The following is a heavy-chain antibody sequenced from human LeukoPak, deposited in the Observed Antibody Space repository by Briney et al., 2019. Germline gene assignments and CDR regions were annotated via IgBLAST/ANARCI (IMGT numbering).Heavy chain of an antibody. J-gene: IGHJ4*02. CDR1: GGSISSYY. CDR2: IYTSGST. V-gene: IGHV4-4*09. D-gene: IGHD2-21*02. Sequence: SETLSLTCTVSGGSISSYYLSWIRQPPGKGLEWIGYIYTSGSTNYNPPLQSRITIAVATTKNQFTLKLSSATAADAAVYYCARLIMCDLPLFDYWGQGTLVTVSS. CDR3: ARLIMCDLPLFDY.